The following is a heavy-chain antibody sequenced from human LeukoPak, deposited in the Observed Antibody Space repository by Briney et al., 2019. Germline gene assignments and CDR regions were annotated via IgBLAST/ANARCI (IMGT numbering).Heavy chain of an antibody. CDR1: GFTFSSYG. CDR3: AKDHSYAYYDSSGYSTRDGY. J-gene: IGHJ4*02. D-gene: IGHD3-22*01. Sequence: GGSLRLSCAASGFTFSSYGMSWVRQAPGKGLEWVSAISGSGGSTYYADSVKGRFTISRDNSKNTLYLQMNSLRAEDTAVYYCAKDHSYAYYDSSGYSTRDGYWGQGTLVTVSS. V-gene: IGHV3-23*01. CDR2: ISGSGGST.